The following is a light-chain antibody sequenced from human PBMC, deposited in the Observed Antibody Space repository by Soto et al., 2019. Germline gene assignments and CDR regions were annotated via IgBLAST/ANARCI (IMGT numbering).Light chain of an antibody. CDR3: CSYAGTYTYV. CDR2: DVN. Sequence: QSALTQPRSVSGSLGQSVAISCTGTSSDVGGYNYVSWYQQHPGKAPKLMIYDVNKRPSGVPDRFSGSKSGNTASLTISGLQAEDEADYYCCSYAGTYTYVFGTGTNLTVL. V-gene: IGLV2-11*01. J-gene: IGLJ1*01. CDR1: SSDVGGYNY.